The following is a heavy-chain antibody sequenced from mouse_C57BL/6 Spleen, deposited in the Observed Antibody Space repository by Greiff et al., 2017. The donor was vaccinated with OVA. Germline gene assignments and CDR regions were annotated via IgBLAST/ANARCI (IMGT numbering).Heavy chain of an antibody. CDR1: GFNIKDYY. D-gene: IGHD1-1*01. CDR3: AQITTVVATDY. J-gene: IGHJ2*01. CDR2: IDPGDGET. Sequence: EVQLQESGAELVKPGASVKLSCTASGFNIKDYYMHWVKQRPEQGLEWIGRIDPGDGETKYAPKFQGKATITADTSSNTAYLQLSSLTSEDTAVYYCAQITTVVATDYWGQGTTLTVSS. V-gene: IGHV14-2*01.